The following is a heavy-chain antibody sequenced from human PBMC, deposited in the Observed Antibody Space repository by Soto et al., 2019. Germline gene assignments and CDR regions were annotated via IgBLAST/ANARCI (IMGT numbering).Heavy chain of an antibody. V-gene: IGHV3-21*01. Sequence: EVQLVESGGGLVKPGGSLRLSCAASGFTFSSYSMNWVRQAPGKGLEWVSSISSSSSYIYYADSVKGRFTISRDNAKNSLYLQMNSLRAEDTAVYYCASQSVGYCSSTSCYRYYFDSWGQGTLVTVSS. D-gene: IGHD2-2*01. CDR1: GFTFSSYS. J-gene: IGHJ4*02. CDR3: ASQSVGYCSSTSCYRYYFDS. CDR2: ISSSSSYI.